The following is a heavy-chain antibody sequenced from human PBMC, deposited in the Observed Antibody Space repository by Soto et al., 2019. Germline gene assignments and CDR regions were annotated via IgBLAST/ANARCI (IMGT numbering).Heavy chain of an antibody. Sequence: EVQLVESGGGLVQPGGSLRLSCAASGFTFSSYWMHWVRQAPGKGLVWVSRINGDGGGTTHVDSVKGRFTISRDNAKNTLYLQMNRLRAEDTAVYYCARGASGSNFYYCGQGTLVTVSS. CDR2: INGDGGGT. CDR3: ARGASGSNFYY. CDR1: GFTFSSYW. J-gene: IGHJ4*02. D-gene: IGHD1-26*01. V-gene: IGHV3-74*01.